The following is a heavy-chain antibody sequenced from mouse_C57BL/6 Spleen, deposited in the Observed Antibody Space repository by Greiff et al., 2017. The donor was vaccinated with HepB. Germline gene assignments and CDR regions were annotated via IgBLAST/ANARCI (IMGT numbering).Heavy chain of an antibody. V-gene: IGHV3-6*01. D-gene: IGHD1-1*01. CDR3: ARVGSSYYYAMDY. Sequence: EVKLMESGPGLVKPSQSLSLTCSVTGYSITSGYYWNWIRQFPGNKLEWMGYISYDGSNNYNPSLKNRISITRDTSKNQFFLKLNSVTTEDTATYYCARVGSSYYYAMDYWGQGTSVTVSS. CDR2: ISYDGSN. J-gene: IGHJ4*01. CDR1: GYSITSGYY.